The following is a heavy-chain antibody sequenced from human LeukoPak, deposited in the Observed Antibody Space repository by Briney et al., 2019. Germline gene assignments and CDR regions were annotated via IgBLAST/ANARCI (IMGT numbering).Heavy chain of an antibody. J-gene: IGHJ4*02. V-gene: IGHV3-23*01. Sequence: GGSLRLSCAASGFTFSSYSMNWVRQAPGKGLEWVSAISGSGASTYYADSVKGRFTISRDNSKNTLYLQMNSLRVEDTAVYYCAKRVAYSISWHYFDYWGQGTLVTVSS. CDR1: GFTFSSYS. D-gene: IGHD6-13*01. CDR2: ISGSGAST. CDR3: AKRVAYSISWHYFDY.